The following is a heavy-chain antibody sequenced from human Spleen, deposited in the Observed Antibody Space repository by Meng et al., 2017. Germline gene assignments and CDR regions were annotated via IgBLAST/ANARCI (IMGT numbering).Heavy chain of an antibody. V-gene: IGHV4-34*01. Sequence: VQLQQWGAGLLKPSETLSLTCVVSGGSFSDYYWSWIRQPPGKGLEWIGEINHPGSTNYNPSLESRATISVDTSQNNLSLKLSSVTAADSAVYYCARGPTTMAHDFDYWGQGTLVTVSS. D-gene: IGHD4-11*01. CDR1: GGSFSDYY. CDR3: ARGPTTMAHDFDY. J-gene: IGHJ4*02. CDR2: INHPGST.